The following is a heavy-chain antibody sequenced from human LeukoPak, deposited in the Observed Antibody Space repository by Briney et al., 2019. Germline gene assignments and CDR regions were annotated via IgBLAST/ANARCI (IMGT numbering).Heavy chain of an antibody. CDR1: GGSISSNC. CDR2: IYASGTT. Sequence: SETLSLTCTVSGGSISSNCWSWIRQSPGRGLEWIGCIYASGTTNYNPSLKGRLTLSVDTSNNRFSPTVTSVTAADTAAYFCGGRGFWGQGTLVTVSS. CDR3: GGRGF. J-gene: IGHJ4*02. V-gene: IGHV4-4*09. D-gene: IGHD3-10*01.